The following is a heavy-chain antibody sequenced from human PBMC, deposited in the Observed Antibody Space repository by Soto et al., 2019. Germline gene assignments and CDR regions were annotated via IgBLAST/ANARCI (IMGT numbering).Heavy chain of an antibody. CDR2: IIPIFGTA. V-gene: IGHV1-69*13. D-gene: IGHD5-18*01. Sequence: SVKVSCKASGGTSSSYAISWVRQAPGQGLEWMGGIIPIFGTANYAQKFQGRVTITADESTSTAYMELSSLRSEDTAVYYCASWIQLDYYYYGMDVWGQGTTVTVSS. CDR1: GGTSSSYA. J-gene: IGHJ6*02. CDR3: ASWIQLDYYYYGMDV.